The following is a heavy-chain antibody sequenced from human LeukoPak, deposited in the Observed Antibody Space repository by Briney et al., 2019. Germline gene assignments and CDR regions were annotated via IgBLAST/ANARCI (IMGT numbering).Heavy chain of an antibody. CDR3: ARNPILGYCSSTSCYVFDY. V-gene: IGHV3-23*01. D-gene: IGHD2-2*01. CDR1: GFTFSSYA. CDR2: ISGSGGST. J-gene: IGHJ4*02. Sequence: GGXLRLSCAASGFTFSSYAMSWVRQAPGKGLEGVSAISGSGGSTYYADSVKRLFTSSTANSKNTLYLQMNSLRAEDTAVYYCARNPILGYCSSTSCYVFDYWGQGTLVTVSS.